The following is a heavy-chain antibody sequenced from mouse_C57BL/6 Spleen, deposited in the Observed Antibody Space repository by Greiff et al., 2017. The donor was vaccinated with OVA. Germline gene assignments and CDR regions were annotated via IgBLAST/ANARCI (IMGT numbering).Heavy chain of an antibody. CDR3: ARSYRNYAMDY. V-gene: IGHV1-42*01. CDR2: INPSTGGT. Sequence: DVKLQESGPELVKPGASVKISCKASGYSFTGYYMNWVKQSPEKSLEWIGEINPSTGGTTYNQKFKAKATLTVDKSSSTAYMQLKSLTSEDSAVYYCARSYRNYAMDYWGQGTSVTVSS. D-gene: IGHD2-10*01. J-gene: IGHJ4*01. CDR1: GYSFTGYY.